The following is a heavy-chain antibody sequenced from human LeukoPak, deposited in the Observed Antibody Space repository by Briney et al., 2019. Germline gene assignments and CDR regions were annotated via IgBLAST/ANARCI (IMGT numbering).Heavy chain of an antibody. J-gene: IGHJ4*02. Sequence: GALRLSCAASGFTFSSYGMHWVRPAPGKGLEWVGEINHSGSTNYNPSLKSRVTISVDTSKNQFSLKLSSVTAADTAVYYCARGAEAAAGTSSGGKFDYWGQGTLVTVSS. D-gene: IGHD6-13*01. CDR2: INHSGST. CDR3: ARGAEAAAGTSSGGKFDY. CDR1: GFTFSSYG. V-gene: IGHV4-34*01.